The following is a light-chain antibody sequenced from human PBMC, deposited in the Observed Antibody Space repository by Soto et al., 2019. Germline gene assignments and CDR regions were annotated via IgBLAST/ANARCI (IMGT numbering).Light chain of an antibody. CDR1: QSVSSN. V-gene: IGKV3-15*01. CDR3: QQYNNWPYT. CDR2: GAS. J-gene: IGKJ2*01. Sequence: EIVMTQSPATRSVSPGERAALSCMASQSVSSNLAWYQQKPGQAPRLLIYGASTRATGIPARFSGSGSGTEFTLTISSLQSEDFAVYYCQQYNNWPYTFGQGTKLEIK.